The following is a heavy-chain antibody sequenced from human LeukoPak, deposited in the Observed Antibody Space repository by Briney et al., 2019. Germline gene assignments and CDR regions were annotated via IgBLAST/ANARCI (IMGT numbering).Heavy chain of an antibody. CDR1: GYTFTSYG. D-gene: IGHD2-21*02. CDR2: ISAYNGNT. Sequence: GASVKVSCKASGYTFTSYGISWVRQAPGQGLEWMGWISAYNGNTNYAQKLQGRVTMTTDTSTSTAYMELRSLRSDDTAVYYCASLFRGFIVVVTAMDYWGQGTLVTVSS. J-gene: IGHJ4*02. V-gene: IGHV1-18*01. CDR3: ASLFRGFIVVVTAMDY.